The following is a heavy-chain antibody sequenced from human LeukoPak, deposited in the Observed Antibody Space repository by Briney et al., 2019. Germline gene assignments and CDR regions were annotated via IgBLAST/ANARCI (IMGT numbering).Heavy chain of an antibody. Sequence: SETLSLTCTVSGGSISSYYWSWIRQPPGKGLEWIGYIYYSGSTNYNPSLKSRVTISVDTSKNQFSLKLSSVTAADTAVYYCARHDFWSGYEDYWGQGTLATVSS. CDR3: ARHDFWSGYEDY. J-gene: IGHJ4*02. CDR1: GGSISSYY. D-gene: IGHD3-3*01. CDR2: IYYSGST. V-gene: IGHV4-59*01.